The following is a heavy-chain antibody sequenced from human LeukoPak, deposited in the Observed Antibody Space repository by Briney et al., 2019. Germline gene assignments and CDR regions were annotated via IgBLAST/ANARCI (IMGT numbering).Heavy chain of an antibody. J-gene: IGHJ4*02. CDR1: GYTFTNSY. CDR3: ARDASNYYYSDY. CDR2: INPSGGTT. Sequence: ASVKVSCKASGYTFTNSYMHWVRQAPGQGLEWMGLINPSGGTTTYAQKFQGRVTMTRDTSTSTVYMELSSLRSEDTAVYYCARDASNYYYSDYWGQGTLVTVSS. V-gene: IGHV1-46*01. D-gene: IGHD5-24*01.